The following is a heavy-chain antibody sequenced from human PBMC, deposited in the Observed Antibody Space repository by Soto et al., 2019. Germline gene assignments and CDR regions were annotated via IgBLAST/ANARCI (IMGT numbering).Heavy chain of an antibody. Sequence: QLQLQESGPGLVKPSETLSLTCTVSGGSISSSSYYWGWIRQPPGKGLEWIGSIYYSGSTCYNPSLKSRVTISVDTSKNQFSLKLSSVTAADTAAYYCARHPTYCSGGSYYSLIDYWGQGTLVTVSS. CDR1: GGSISSSSYY. D-gene: IGHD2-15*01. V-gene: IGHV4-39*01. J-gene: IGHJ4*02. CDR3: ARHPTYCSGGSYYSLIDY. CDR2: IYYSGST.